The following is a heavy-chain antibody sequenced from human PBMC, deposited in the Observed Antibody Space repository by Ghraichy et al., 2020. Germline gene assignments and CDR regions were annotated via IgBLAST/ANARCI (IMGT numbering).Heavy chain of an antibody. V-gene: IGHV4-59*01. J-gene: IGHJ4*02. CDR3: VRGTDCGGDCYPYSFDS. CDR1: DGSINNYY. D-gene: IGHD2-21*01. CDR2: VYSGST. Sequence: SETLSLTCSVSDGSINNYYWTWIRQSPGNRLEWIGYVYSGSTNYNPSLRDRVTISVDTSKKQFSLKVSSVTAADTAVYYCVRGTDCGGDCYPYSFDSWGQGTLVTVSS.